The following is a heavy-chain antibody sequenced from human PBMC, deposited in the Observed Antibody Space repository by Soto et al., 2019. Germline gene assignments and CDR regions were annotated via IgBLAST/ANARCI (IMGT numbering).Heavy chain of an antibody. CDR2: IYYSGST. J-gene: IGHJ5*02. D-gene: IGHD3-3*01. Sequence: QVQLQESGPGLVKPSETLSLTCTVSGGSVSSGSYYWSWIRQPPGKGLEWIGYIYYSGSTNYNPSLKSRVTISVDTSKTHFSRKRSPVTAADTAVYYCARENLTIFGVVQNWFAPGGQGTLVTVSS. CDR1: GGSVSSGSYY. CDR3: ARENLTIFGVVQNWFAP. V-gene: IGHV4-61*01.